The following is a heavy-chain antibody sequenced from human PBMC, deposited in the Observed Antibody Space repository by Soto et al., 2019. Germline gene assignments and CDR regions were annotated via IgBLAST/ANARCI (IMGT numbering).Heavy chain of an antibody. V-gene: IGHV3-23*01. D-gene: IGHD4-17*01. CDR3: AKDRGLRRFDY. J-gene: IGHJ4*02. CDR1: GFTFSSYA. Sequence: EVQLLESGGGLVQPGGSLRLSCAASGFTFSSYAMAWVRQAPGEGLEWVSGISGSAGNTYYADSVKGRFTISRDNSMNTLYLQMSSLRAEDTAVYYCAKDRGLRRFDYWGQGTLVTVSS. CDR2: ISGSAGNT.